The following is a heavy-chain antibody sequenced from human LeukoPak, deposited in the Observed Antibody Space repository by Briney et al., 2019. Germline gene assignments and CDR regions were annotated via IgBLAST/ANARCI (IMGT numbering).Heavy chain of an antibody. V-gene: IGHV3-9*01. J-gene: IGHJ6*03. CDR1: GFTFDDYA. D-gene: IGHD6-6*01. Sequence: GRSLRLFCAASGFTFDDYAMLCLRQAPGKGLEGVSGISWNSGSIGYADSVKGRFTISRDNAKNSLYLQMDSLRAEDTALYYCGKDIGSSDYYYMDVWGKGTTVTVSS. CDR3: GKDIGSSDYYYMDV. CDR2: ISWNSGSI.